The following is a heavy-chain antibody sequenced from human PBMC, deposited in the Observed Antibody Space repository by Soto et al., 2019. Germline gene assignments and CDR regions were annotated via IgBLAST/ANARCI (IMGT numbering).Heavy chain of an antibody. CDR2: ISGGGDST. Sequence: GGSLRLSCAASGFTFRSYVMSWVRQAPGKGLEWVSAISGGGDSTFYADSVKGRFTISRDNSKNMVYLQMNSLRAEDTAVYYCAKAPSSSTSCFCYYFEYWGQGTLVTVSS. J-gene: IGHJ4*02. CDR3: AKAPSSSTSCFCYYFEY. V-gene: IGHV3-23*01. D-gene: IGHD2-2*01. CDR1: GFTFRSYV.